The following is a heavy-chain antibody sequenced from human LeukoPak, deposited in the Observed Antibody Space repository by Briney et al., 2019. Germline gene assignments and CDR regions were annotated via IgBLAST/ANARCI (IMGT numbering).Heavy chain of an antibody. D-gene: IGHD6-13*01. V-gene: IGHV4-59*12. J-gene: IGHJ4*02. Sequence: SETLSLTCTVSGGSISSYYWSWIRQPPGKGLEWIGYIYYSGSTNYTPSLKSRVTISVDTSKNQFSLKLSSVTAADTAVYYCARDGAAAAPGSFDYWGQGTLVTVSS. CDR3: ARDGAAAAPGSFDY. CDR1: GGSISSYY. CDR2: IYYSGST.